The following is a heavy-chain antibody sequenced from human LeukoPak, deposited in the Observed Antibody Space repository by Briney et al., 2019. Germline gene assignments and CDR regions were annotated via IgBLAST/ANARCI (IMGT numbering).Heavy chain of an antibody. J-gene: IGHJ3*02. CDR3: ARGRTTYYSDSTGYYRDAFDT. CDR1: GASITTYY. V-gene: IGHV4-59*01. D-gene: IGHD3-22*01. CDR2: IYYSGIT. Sequence: PSETLSLTCTVSGASITTYYWSWIRQPPGKGLEWIGFIYYSGITNYNPSLKSRVTISVDTSKNQFSLRLASVTAADTAVYYCARGRTTYYSDSTGYYRDAFDTWGQGTKVTVSS.